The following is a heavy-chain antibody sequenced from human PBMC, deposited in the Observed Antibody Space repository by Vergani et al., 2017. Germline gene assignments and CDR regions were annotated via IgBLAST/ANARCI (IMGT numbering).Heavy chain of an antibody. CDR2: IRYDGSSE. CDR1: GFTLNTYG. CDR3: AKSASVSMSLPNWFES. V-gene: IGHV3-30*02. Sequence: QVQILQSGGGVVQPGGSLRLSCTLSGFTLNTYGIHWVRQAPGKGLEWVSFIRYDGSSEYYGDAVKGRFTISRDKSLNTVNLQMNSLRTEDTAVYFCAKSASVSMSLPNWFESWGQGTHVTVS. J-gene: IGHJ5*01.